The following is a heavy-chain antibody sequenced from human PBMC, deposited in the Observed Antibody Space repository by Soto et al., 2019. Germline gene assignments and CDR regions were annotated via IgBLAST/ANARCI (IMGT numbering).Heavy chain of an antibody. J-gene: IGHJ4*02. CDR1: GFTFSTYG. D-gene: IGHD3-9*01. V-gene: IGHV3-33*01. Sequence: GGSLRLSCAASGFTFSTYGMHWVRQAPGKGLEWVAVIWYDGSNKYYADSVKGRFTISRDNFKNTLYLQMNSLRAEDTAVYYCARDPTPPTFYDTTSYYFDCWGQGTVVTVSS. CDR2: IWYDGSNK. CDR3: ARDPTPPTFYDTTSYYFDC.